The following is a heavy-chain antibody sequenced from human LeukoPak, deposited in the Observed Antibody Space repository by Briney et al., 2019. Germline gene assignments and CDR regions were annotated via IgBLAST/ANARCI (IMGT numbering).Heavy chain of an antibody. J-gene: IGHJ4*02. D-gene: IGHD6-19*01. Sequence: ASVKVSCKASGYTFTGHYIHWVRQAPGQGLEWMGRINPNSGGTNFAQNFQGRVTMTRDTSISTAYMELSSLRSDDTAVYYCARLRQIPVAGNLRAMNFDYWGQGTLVTVSS. CDR3: ARLRQIPVAGNLRAMNFDY. CDR2: INPNSGGT. V-gene: IGHV1-2*06. CDR1: GYTFTGHY.